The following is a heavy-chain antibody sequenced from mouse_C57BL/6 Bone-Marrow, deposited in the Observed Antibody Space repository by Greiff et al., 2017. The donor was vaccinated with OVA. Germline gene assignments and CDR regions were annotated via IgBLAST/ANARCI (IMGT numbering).Heavy chain of an antibody. D-gene: IGHD1-1*01. J-gene: IGHJ4*01. CDR1: GFTFSSYA. V-gene: IGHV5S21*01. CDR2: ISSGGDYI. CDR3: ARLQDAMDY. Sequence: EVKLMESGEGLVKPGGSLKLSCAASGFTFSSYAMSWVRQTPEKRLEWVAYISSGGDYIYYADTVKGRFTIARDNARNTQYLQLSSLKSEDTDMYYCARLQDAMDYWGRGNSATVTS.